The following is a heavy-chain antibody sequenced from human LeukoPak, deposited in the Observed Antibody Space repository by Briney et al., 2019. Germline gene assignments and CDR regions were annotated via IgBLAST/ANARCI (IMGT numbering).Heavy chain of an antibody. CDR2: INHSGST. V-gene: IGHV4-34*01. D-gene: IGHD3-3*01. CDR3: ASGRCYDFWSGYYNGLDY. CDR1: GGSFSGYY. J-gene: IGHJ4*02. Sequence: SETLSLTCAVYGGSFSGYYWSWIRQPPGKGLEWIGEINHSGSTNYNPSLKSRVTISVDTSKNQFSLKLSSVTAADTAVYYCASGRCYDFWSGYYNGLDYWGQGILVTVSS.